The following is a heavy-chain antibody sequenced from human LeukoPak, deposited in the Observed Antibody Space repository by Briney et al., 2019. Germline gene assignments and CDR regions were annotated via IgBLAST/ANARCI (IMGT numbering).Heavy chain of an antibody. J-gene: IGHJ6*03. CDR1: GGTFSSYA. Sequence: ASVKVSCKASGGTFSSYAISWVRQAPGQGLEWMGWISAYNGNTNYAQKLQGRVTMTTDTSTSTAYMELRSLRSDDTAVYYCARIVFRDYYYYYYMDVWGKGTTVTVSS. V-gene: IGHV1-18*01. CDR2: ISAYNGNT. D-gene: IGHD3-3*01. CDR3: ARIVFRDYYYYYYMDV.